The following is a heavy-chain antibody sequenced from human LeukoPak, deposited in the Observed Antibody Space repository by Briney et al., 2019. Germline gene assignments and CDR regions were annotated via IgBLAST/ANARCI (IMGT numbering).Heavy chain of an antibody. CDR3: ARGRVGATRLDY. V-gene: IGHV1-2*02. J-gene: IGHJ4*02. Sequence: ASVKVSCKASGCTFTGYYMHWVRQAPGQGLEWMGWINPNSGGTNYAQKFQGRVTMTRDTSISTAYMELSRLRSDDTAVYYCARGRVGATRLDYWGRGTLVTVSS. CDR1: GCTFTGYY. D-gene: IGHD1-26*01. CDR2: INPNSGGT.